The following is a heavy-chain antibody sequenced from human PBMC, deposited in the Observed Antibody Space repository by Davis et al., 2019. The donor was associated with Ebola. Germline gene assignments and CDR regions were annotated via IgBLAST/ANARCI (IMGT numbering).Heavy chain of an antibody. CDR3: ARDPGFEGADAFDI. V-gene: IGHV4-4*02. CDR1: GGSISSSNW. Sequence: MPSETLSLTCAVSGGSISSSNWWSWVRQPPGKGLEWIGEIYHSGSTNYNPSLKSRVTISVDKSKNQFSLKLSSVTAADTAVYYCARDPGFEGADAFDIWGQGTMVTVSS. CDR2: IYHSGST. D-gene: IGHD1-26*01. J-gene: IGHJ3*02.